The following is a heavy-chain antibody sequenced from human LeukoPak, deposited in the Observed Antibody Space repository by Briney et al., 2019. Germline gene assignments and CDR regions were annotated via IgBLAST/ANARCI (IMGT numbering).Heavy chain of an antibody. V-gene: IGHV3-30*04. D-gene: IGHD3-22*01. J-gene: IGHJ4*02. CDR3: ARQEARGYSYEGLDY. CDR2: ISYHSKRK. Sequence: GGSLRLSCAASGFTFSSYAMHWVRQAPGKGLEWVALISYHSKRKDFADSVKGRFTIDRDNSKNTVYLQMNSLRPDDTARYFCARQEARGYSYEGLDYWGQGNLVTVSS. CDR1: GFTFSSYA.